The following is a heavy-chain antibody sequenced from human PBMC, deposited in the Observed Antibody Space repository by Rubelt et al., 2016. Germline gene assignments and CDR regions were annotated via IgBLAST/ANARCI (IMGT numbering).Heavy chain of an antibody. CDR3: ARGDSSGYFDY. Sequence: QVQLQESGPGLVKPSETLSLTCTVSGGSISSYYWSWIRQPPGKGLEWIGYIYYSGSTYYNPSLKSRVTISVDTSKNQFSLKLSSVTAADTAVYYCARGDSSGYFDYWGQGTLVTVSS. D-gene: IGHD3-22*01. CDR2: IYYSGST. V-gene: IGHV4-59*12. J-gene: IGHJ4*02. CDR1: GGSISSYY.